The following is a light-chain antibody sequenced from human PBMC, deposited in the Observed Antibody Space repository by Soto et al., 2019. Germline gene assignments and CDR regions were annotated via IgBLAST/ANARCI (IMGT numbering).Light chain of an antibody. Sequence: EVVLTQSPGTLSLSPGERATLSCRASQYISSNYLAWYQQKPGRAPRLLIFGAFNRAPGVPDRFSGSASGTAFALTISGLEPEDFAVYYCQQYDTSPLTFGGGTKV. V-gene: IGKV3-20*01. CDR1: QYISSNY. J-gene: IGKJ4*01. CDR3: QQYDTSPLT. CDR2: GAF.